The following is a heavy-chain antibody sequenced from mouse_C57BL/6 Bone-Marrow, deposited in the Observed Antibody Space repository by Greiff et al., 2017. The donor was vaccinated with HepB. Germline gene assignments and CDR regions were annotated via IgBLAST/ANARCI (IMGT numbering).Heavy chain of an antibody. V-gene: IGHV14-4*01. CDR1: GFNIKDDY. J-gene: IGHJ2*01. CDR2: IDPENGDT. D-gene: IGHD1-1*01. CDR3: TTTRLLPVDY. Sequence: VQLQQSGAELVRPGASVKLSCTASGFNIKDDYMHWVKQRPEQGLEWIGWIDPENGDTEYASKFQGKATITADTSSNTAYLQLSSLTSEDTAVYYCTTTRLLPVDYWGQGTTLTVSS.